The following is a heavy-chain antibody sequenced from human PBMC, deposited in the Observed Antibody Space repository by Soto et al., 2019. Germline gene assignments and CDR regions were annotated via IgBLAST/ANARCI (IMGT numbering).Heavy chain of an antibody. V-gene: IGHV3-9*01. Sequence: GGSLRLSCAASGFTFDDYAMHWVRQAPGKGLEWVSGISWNSGSIGYADSVKGRFTISRDNAKNSLYLQMNSLRAEDTALYYCAKDSLGYYGSGSVFDPWGQGTLVTVSS. D-gene: IGHD3-10*01. CDR2: ISWNSGSI. CDR3: AKDSLGYYGSGSVFDP. CDR1: GFTFDDYA. J-gene: IGHJ5*02.